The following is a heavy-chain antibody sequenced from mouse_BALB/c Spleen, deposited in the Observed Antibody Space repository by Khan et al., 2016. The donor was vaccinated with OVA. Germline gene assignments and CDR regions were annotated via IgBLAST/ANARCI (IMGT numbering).Heavy chain of an antibody. CDR2: ISSDGDYT. CDR1: GFTFSSYS. J-gene: IGHJ3*01. D-gene: IGHD4-1*01. V-gene: IGHV5-6*01. Sequence: EVELVESGGDLVKPGGSLKLSCAASGFTFSSYSMSWVRQTPDKRLEWVATISSDGDYTYFQDSVKGRFTISRGNAKNTLNLQMSSLKSEDTALYYCASHLTGSFAYWGQGTLVTVSA. CDR3: ASHLTGSFAY.